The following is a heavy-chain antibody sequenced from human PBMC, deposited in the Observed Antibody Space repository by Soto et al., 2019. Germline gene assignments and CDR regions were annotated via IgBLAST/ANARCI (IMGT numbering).Heavy chain of an antibody. CDR2: ISTDNGDT. J-gene: IGHJ3*01. CDR3: ARVTLGA. CDR1: GYIFTEYG. V-gene: IGHV1-18*01. Sequence: QVQLVQSGPEVKKPGASVKVSCKASGYIFTEYGLSWVRQAPGQGLEWLGWISTDNGDTNYAQRLRGRVSMTTDTSTSTAYMELRSPRSDDTATYYCARVTLGAWGQGTMVTVSS.